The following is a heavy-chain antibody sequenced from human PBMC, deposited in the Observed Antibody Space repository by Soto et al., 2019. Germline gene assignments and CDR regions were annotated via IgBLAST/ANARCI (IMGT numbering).Heavy chain of an antibody. D-gene: IGHD1-26*01. CDR3: VSDRSAQHFEF. V-gene: IGHV1-69*06. Sequence: QVQLVQSGTVVQRRGSSVKVSCQASGGTFSSHGMAWVRQAPGQGLEWMGGIIPTFGTPTYAPKFQGRVTITADKSTNTASRELSSLISDDTGVYYSVSDRSAQHFEFLGQGTLISVSS. J-gene: IGHJ4*02. CDR1: GGTFSSHG. CDR2: IIPTFGTP.